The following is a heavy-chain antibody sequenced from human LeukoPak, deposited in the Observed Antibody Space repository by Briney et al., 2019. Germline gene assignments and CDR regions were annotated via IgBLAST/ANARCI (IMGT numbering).Heavy chain of an antibody. Sequence: SVKVSCKASGGTFSSYAISWVRQAPGQGLEWMGGIIPIFGTANYAQKFQGRVTITADESTSTAYMELSSLRSEDTAVYYCASRDGSGTYRDYWGQGTLVTVST. J-gene: IGHJ4*02. CDR3: ASRDGSGTYRDY. CDR2: IIPIFGTA. D-gene: IGHD3-10*01. CDR1: GGTFSSYA. V-gene: IGHV1-69*13.